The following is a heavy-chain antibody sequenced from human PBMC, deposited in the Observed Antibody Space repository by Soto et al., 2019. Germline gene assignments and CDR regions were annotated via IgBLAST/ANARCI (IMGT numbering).Heavy chain of an antibody. CDR2: IYYSGST. D-gene: IGHD2-21*02. J-gene: IGHJ6*02. CDR3: AREAGGDSAWDFDYYYGMDV. V-gene: IGHV4-61*01. CDR1: GGSVSSGSYY. Sequence: QVQLQESGPGLVKPSETLSLTCTVSGGSVSSGSYYWSWIRQPPGKGLEWIGYIYYSGSTNYNPSLKSRVTISVDTAKNQFSLKRSSVTAADTAVYYCAREAGGDSAWDFDYYYGMDVWGQGTTVTVSS.